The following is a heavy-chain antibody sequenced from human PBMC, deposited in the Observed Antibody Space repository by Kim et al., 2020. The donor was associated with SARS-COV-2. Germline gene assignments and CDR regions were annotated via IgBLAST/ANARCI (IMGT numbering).Heavy chain of an antibody. J-gene: IGHJ6*02. CDR1: GGSISSYY. Sequence: SETLSLTCALSGGSISSYYWTWFRQPPGKGLEWIGYVYSSGYTKYNPSLMGRVTILVDTSKDQFSLKLSSVTAADTAVYFCARRATHYYYGFDVWGPGTTVTVSS. CDR3: ARRATHYYYGFDV. V-gene: IGHV4-59*01. CDR2: VYSSGYT.